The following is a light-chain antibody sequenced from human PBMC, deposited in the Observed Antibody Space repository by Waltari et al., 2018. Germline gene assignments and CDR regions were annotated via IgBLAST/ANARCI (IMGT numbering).Light chain of an antibody. CDR1: SSNIGAGYD. CDR3: QSFDTSLSGFVI. CDR2: SSV. J-gene: IGLJ2*01. Sequence: QSVLTQPASVSGAPGQRVTISCTGTSSNIGAGYDVHWYQQLAGTAPKLLIFSSVNRPSGGPDRVSASKSGTSASLVSTGLQADDEADYYCQSFDTSLSGFVIFGGGTKVAVL. V-gene: IGLV1-40*01.